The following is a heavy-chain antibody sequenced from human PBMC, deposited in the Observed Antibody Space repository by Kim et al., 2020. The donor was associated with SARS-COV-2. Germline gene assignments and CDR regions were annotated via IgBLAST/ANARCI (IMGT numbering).Heavy chain of an antibody. D-gene: IGHD3-10*01. CDR3: AREKMVRGVKKGGMDV. Sequence: GGSLRLSCAASGFTFSDYYMSWIRQAPGKGLEWVSYISSSSSYTNYADSVKGRFTISRDNAKNSLYLQMNSLRAEDTAVYYCAREKMVRGVKKGGMDVWGQGTTVTVSS. J-gene: IGHJ6*02. CDR2: ISSSSSYT. V-gene: IGHV3-11*06. CDR1: GFTFSDYY.